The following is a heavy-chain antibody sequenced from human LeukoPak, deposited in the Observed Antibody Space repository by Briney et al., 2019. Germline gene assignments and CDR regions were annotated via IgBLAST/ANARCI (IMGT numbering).Heavy chain of an antibody. Sequence: ASVKVSCKASGYTFTGYYMHWVRQAPGKGLEWMGGFDPEDGETIYAQKFQGRVTMTEDTSTDTAYMELSSLRSEDTAVYYCATGISSGSYPSFDYWGQGTLVTVSS. CDR3: ATGISSGSYPSFDY. CDR1: GYTFTGYY. CDR2: FDPEDGET. J-gene: IGHJ4*02. D-gene: IGHD1-26*01. V-gene: IGHV1-24*01.